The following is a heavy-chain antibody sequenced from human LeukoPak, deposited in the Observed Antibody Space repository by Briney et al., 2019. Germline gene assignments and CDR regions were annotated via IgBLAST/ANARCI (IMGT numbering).Heavy chain of an antibody. CDR1: GYTFTSYG. J-gene: IGHJ5*02. CDR2: TSAYNGNT. D-gene: IGHD3-22*01. V-gene: IGHV1-18*01. Sequence: ASVKVSCKASGYTFTSYGISWVRQAPGQGLEWMGWTSAYNGNTNYAQKLQGRVTMTTDTSTSTAYMELRSLRSDDTAVYYCARDLSPMIVVVNNWFDPWGQGTLVTVSS. CDR3: ARDLSPMIVVVNNWFDP.